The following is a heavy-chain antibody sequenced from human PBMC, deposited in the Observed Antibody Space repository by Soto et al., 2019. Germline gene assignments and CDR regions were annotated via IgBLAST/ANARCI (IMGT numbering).Heavy chain of an antibody. CDR3: AREMIPMIMGGMSAMDV. Sequence: QVQLVESGGGVVQPERSQRLFCGASKFTYRTCDMQWVRQAPDEGVEGGALISFDGSNKYYADSVKGRFTISRDNSKNTMYLQMNSLRPEDTAVYYCAREMIPMIMGGMSAMDVWGQGTTVTVSS. V-gene: IGHV3-30*04. CDR2: ISFDGSNK. J-gene: IGHJ6*02. D-gene: IGHD3-22*01. CDR1: KFTYRTCD.